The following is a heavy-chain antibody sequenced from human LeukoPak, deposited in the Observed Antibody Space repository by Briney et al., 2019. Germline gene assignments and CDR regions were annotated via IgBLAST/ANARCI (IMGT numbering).Heavy chain of an antibody. J-gene: IGHJ4*02. D-gene: IGHD3-10*01. Sequence: GGSLRLSCAASGLNFRSYTMNWVRQAPGKGLEWVSSISSSSDYIYYADSVKGRFTISRDNAKNSLYLQMNSLRADDTAVYYCATDRGIYYYGDYWGQGTLVTVSS. CDR1: GLNFRSYT. V-gene: IGHV3-21*01. CDR2: ISSSSDYI. CDR3: ATDRGIYYYGDY.